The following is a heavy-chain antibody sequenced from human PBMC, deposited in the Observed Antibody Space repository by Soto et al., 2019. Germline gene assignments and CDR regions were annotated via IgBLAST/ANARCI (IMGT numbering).Heavy chain of an antibody. CDR1: GGTFSSYA. V-gene: IGHV1-69*13. D-gene: IGHD6-13*01. J-gene: IGHJ3*02. CDR2: IIPIFGTA. CDR3: ARDRRAAGLLGDAFDI. Sequence: SVKVSCKASGGTFSSYAISWVRQAPGQGLEWMGGIIPIFGTANYAQKFQGRVTITADESTSTAYMELSSLRSEDAAVYYCARDRRAAGLLGDAFDIWGQGTMVTVSS.